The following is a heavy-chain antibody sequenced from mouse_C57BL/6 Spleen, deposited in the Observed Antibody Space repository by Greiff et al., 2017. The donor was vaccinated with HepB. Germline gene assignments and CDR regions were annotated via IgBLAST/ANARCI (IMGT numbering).Heavy chain of an antibody. CDR3: ARDYYGSSYWFDY. CDR1: GYTFTDYN. CDR2: INPNNGGT. Sequence: VQLKESGPELVKPGASVKMSCKASGYTFTDYNMHWVKQSHGKSLEWIGYINPNNGGTSYNQKFKGKATLTVNKSSSTAYMELRSLTSEDSAVYYCARDYYGSSYWFDYCGQGTTLTVSS. D-gene: IGHD1-1*01. V-gene: IGHV1-22*01. J-gene: IGHJ2*01.